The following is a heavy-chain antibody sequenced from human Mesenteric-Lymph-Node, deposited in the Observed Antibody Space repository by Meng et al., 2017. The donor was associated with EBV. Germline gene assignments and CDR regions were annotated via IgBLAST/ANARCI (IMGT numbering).Heavy chain of an antibody. CDR1: GGSVSSGGYS. J-gene: IGHJ4*02. CDR3: ARRGIAEGFDF. CDR2: IYHFGSP. V-gene: IGHV4-30-2*01. Sequence: QLQLQGSGSGLVKPSQTLSLTCAGSGGSVSSGGYSWSWIRQPPGKGLEWIGYIYHFGSPNYNPSLKSRVTISVDRSKNQFSLNLTSMTAADTAVYHCARRGIAEGFDFWGQGTLVTVSS.